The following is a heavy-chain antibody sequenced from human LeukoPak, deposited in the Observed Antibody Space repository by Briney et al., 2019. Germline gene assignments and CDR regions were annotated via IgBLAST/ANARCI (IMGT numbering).Heavy chain of an antibody. CDR2: IYWDDDK. CDR3: AHTGPPPFRRAQSWFDP. J-gene: IGHJ5*02. CDR1: GFSLSTSGVG. D-gene: IGHD1-26*01. V-gene: IGHV2-5*02. Sequence: SGPTLVKPTQTLTLTCTFSGFSLSTSGVGVGWIRQPPGKALEWLALIYWDDDKRYSPSLKSRLTITKDTSKNQVVLTMTNMDPVDTATYYCAHTGPPPFRRAQSWFDPWGQGTLVTVSS.